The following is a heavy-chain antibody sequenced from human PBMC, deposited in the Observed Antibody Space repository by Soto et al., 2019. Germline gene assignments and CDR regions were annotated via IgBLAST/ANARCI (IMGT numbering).Heavy chain of an antibody. Sequence: QVQLVESGGGVVQPGRSLRLSCAASGFTFSSYGMHWVRQAPGKGLEWVAVISYDGSNKYYADSVKGRFTISRDNSKNTRYLQMNSLRAEDTAVYYCAKGGVTYYYGSGSYYRRPFTMDVWGQGTTVTVSS. CDR2: ISYDGSNK. CDR3: AKGGVTYYYGSGSYYRRPFTMDV. J-gene: IGHJ6*02. CDR1: GFTFSSYG. V-gene: IGHV3-30*18. D-gene: IGHD3-10*01.